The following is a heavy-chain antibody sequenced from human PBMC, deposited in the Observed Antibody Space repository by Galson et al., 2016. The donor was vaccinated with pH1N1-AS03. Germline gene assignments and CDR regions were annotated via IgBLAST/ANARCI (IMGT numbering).Heavy chain of an antibody. Sequence: QSGAEVKKPGESLKISCKGSGYSFTSYWIGWVRQMPGKGLEWMGIIYPGDSDTRYSPSFQGQVTISADKSISTAYLQWSGLKASDTAMYYCARGVQWLVNRDAFDIWGQGTMVTVSS. V-gene: IGHV5-51*01. CDR3: ARGVQWLVNRDAFDI. CDR1: GYSFTSYW. J-gene: IGHJ3*02. CDR2: IYPGDSDT. D-gene: IGHD6-19*01.